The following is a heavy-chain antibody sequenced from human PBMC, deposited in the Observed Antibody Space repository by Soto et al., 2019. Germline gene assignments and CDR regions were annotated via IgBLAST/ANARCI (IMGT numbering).Heavy chain of an antibody. V-gene: IGHV1-69*01. J-gene: IGHJ4*02. D-gene: IGHD6-6*01. CDR2: IIPIFGTA. CDR3: GASSSSGGWFDY. CDR1: GGTFSSYA. Sequence: QVQLVQSGAEVKKPGSSVKVSCKASGGTFSSYAISWVRQAPGQGLEWMGGIIPIFGTANYAQKFQGRVTITADESTITAYMELSSLRSEHTAVYYCGASSSSGGWFDYWGQGTLVTVSS.